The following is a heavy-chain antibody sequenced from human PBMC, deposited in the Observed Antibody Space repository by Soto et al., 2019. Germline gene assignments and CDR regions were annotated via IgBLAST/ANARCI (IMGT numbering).Heavy chain of an antibody. D-gene: IGHD3-9*01. Sequence: ASVKVSCKASGYTFTSYYMHWVRQAPGQGLEWMGIINPSGGSTSYAQKFQGRVTMTRDTSTSTVYMELSSLRSEDTAVYYCARGLTKYYDILTGYYNAFDFWGQGSMVIVSS. CDR1: GYTFTSYY. V-gene: IGHV1-46*03. J-gene: IGHJ3*01. CDR3: ARGLTKYYDILTGYYNAFDF. CDR2: INPSGGST.